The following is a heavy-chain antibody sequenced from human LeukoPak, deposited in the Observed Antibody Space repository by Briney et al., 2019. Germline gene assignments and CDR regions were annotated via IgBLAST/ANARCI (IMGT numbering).Heavy chain of an antibody. Sequence: GGSLRLSCTASGFTLSSYAIHWVRQAPGKGLEWVSVIYLDGSKIYYADSVKGRFTLSRDNSKNTLYLQMNSLVAEDTAVYYCVRDDSGSVIRGVLHYWGQGALVTVSS. CDR1: GFTLSSYA. J-gene: IGHJ4*02. V-gene: IGHV3-33*01. D-gene: IGHD3-10*01. CDR2: IYLDGSKI. CDR3: VRDDSGSVIRGVLHY.